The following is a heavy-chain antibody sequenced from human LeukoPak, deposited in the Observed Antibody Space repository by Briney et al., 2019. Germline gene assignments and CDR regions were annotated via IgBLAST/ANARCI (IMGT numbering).Heavy chain of an antibody. Sequence: SETLSLTCSVSGDSISSSSSYWGWIRQPPGKGLEWIGSIYYSGSTYYNTSLKSRVTISVDTSKNQFSLKLSSVTAADTAVYYCARGGFSSGRGYSYVKGGSFDYWGQGTLVTVSS. CDR1: GDSISSSSSY. J-gene: IGHJ4*02. CDR2: IYYSGST. CDR3: ARGGFSSGRGYSYVKGGSFDY. D-gene: IGHD5-18*01. V-gene: IGHV4-39*07.